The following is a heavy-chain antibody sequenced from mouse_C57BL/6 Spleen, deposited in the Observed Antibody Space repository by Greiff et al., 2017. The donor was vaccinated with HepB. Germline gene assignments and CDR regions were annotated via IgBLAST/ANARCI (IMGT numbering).Heavy chain of an antibody. CDR1: GFSLTSYG. CDR3: ARHMVPYYAMDY. J-gene: IGHJ4*01. D-gene: IGHD1-1*02. Sequence: QVQLKQSGPGLVQPSQSLSITCTVSGFSLTSYGVHWVRQSPGKGLEWLGVIWSGGSTDYNAAFISRLSISKDNAKSQVFFKMNSLQADDTAIYYCARHMVPYYAMDYWGQGTSVTVSS. CDR2: IWSGGST. V-gene: IGHV2-2*01.